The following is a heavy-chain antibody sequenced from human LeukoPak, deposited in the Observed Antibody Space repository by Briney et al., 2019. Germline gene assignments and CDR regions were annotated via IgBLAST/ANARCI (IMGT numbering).Heavy chain of an antibody. CDR1: GFTFSSFA. V-gene: IGHV3-30*18. D-gene: IGHD5-24*01. CDR3: AKEDGYNYFKYFGVDV. CDR2: MSYDGSNK. J-gene: IGHJ6*02. Sequence: GGSLRLSCAASGFTFSSFAMHWVRQAPGKGLEWVAVMSYDGSNKYYADSVKGRFTISRDNSRNTLYLQMNSLRAEDTAVYYCAKEDGYNYFKYFGVDVWAKGPRSPSP.